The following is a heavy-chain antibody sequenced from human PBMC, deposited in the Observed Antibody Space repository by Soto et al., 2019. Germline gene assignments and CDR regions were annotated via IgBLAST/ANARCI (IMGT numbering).Heavy chain of an antibody. V-gene: IGHV3-23*01. CDR3: AKDGRVYQLLPFDY. CDR1: GFTFSSYA. D-gene: IGHD2-2*01. Sequence: HSGGSLRLSCAASGFTFSSYAMSWVRQAPGKGLEWVSAISGSGGSTYYADSVKGRFTISRDNSKNTLYLQMNSLRAEDTAVYYCAKDGRVYQLLPFDYWGQGTLVTVSS. J-gene: IGHJ4*02. CDR2: ISGSGGST.